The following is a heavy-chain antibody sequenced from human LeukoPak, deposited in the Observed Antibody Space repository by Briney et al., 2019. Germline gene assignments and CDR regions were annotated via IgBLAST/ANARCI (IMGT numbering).Heavy chain of an antibody. CDR3: AKDRWFGELHN. V-gene: IGHV3-23*01. CDR2: ISGSGGST. CDR1: GFSFSIEG. D-gene: IGHD3-10*01. Sequence: GGSLRLSCAASGFSFSIEGISWVRKAPGKGLDWVSAISGSGGSTYYADSVKGRFTISRDNSKNTLYLQMNSLRAEDTAVYYCAKDRWFGELHNWGQGTLVTVSS. J-gene: IGHJ4*02.